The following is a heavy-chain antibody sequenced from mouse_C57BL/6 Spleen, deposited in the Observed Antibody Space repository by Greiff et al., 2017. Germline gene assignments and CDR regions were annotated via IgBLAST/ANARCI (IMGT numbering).Heavy chain of an antibody. CDR3: TRDAYSPWFAY. V-gene: IGHV5-9-1*02. D-gene: IGHD2-12*01. CDR2: ISSGGDYI. J-gene: IGHJ3*01. Sequence: EVKLMESGEGLVKPGGSLKLSCAASGFTFSSYAMSWVRQTPEKRLEWVAYISSGGDYIYYADTVKGRFIISRDNARNTLYLQMSSLKSEDTAMYYCTRDAYSPWFAYWGQGTLVTVSA. CDR1: GFTFSSYA.